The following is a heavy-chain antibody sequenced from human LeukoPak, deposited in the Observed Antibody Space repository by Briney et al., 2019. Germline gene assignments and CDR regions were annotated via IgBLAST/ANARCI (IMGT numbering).Heavy chain of an antibody. D-gene: IGHD3-22*01. Sequence: ASVKVSCKASGYTFTCYYMHWVRQAPGQGLEWMGRINPNSGGANYAQKFQGRVTMTRDTSISTAYMELSRLRSDDTAVYYCARRPIKPRTYYYDSSGYYLPKDAFDIWGQGTMVTVSS. CDR1: GYTFTCYY. CDR2: INPNSGGA. CDR3: ARRPIKPRTYYYDSSGYYLPKDAFDI. J-gene: IGHJ3*02. V-gene: IGHV1-2*06.